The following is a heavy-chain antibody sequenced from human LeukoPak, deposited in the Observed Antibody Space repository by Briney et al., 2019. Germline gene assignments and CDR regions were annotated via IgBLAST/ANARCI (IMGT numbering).Heavy chain of an antibody. CDR1: GGSISTRNHY. D-gene: IGHD4-23*01. V-gene: IGHV4-39*01. Sequence: SETLSLTCTVTGGSISTRNHYWGWIRQPPGKGLEWIGSIYYSGSTYYNPSLKSRVTISVDTSKNQFSLKLSSVTAADTAVYYCARSVVTLDYWGQGTLVTVSS. CDR2: IYYSGST. J-gene: IGHJ4*02. CDR3: ARSVVTLDY.